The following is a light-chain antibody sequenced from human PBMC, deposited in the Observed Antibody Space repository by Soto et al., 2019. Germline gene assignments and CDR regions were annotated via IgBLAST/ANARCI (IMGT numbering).Light chain of an antibody. V-gene: IGLV3-21*02. CDR2: DDS. CDR3: QVWDTGSDHQV. Sequence: SYELTQPPSVSVAPGQTARITRGGNNIGTKGVHWYQQKPGQAPVLVVYDDSDRPSGIPERFSGSNSGNTAALTISRVEAGDEADYYCQVWDTGSDHQVFGGGTKLTVL. CDR1: NIGTKG. J-gene: IGLJ3*02.